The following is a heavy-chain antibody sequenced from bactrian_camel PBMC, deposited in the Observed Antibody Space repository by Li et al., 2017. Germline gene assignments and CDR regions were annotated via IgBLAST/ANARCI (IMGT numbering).Heavy chain of an antibody. CDR2: ITSSGRT. V-gene: IGHV3S63*01. Sequence: HVQLVESGGGLVQPGGSLRLSCTASTLTFDDSDVAWYRQAPGNECALVSRITSSGRTYYADSVKGRFTISQDNAKSTVYLQMNSLQPADTAVYYCADSARMTALSAGRSCEGVFGYWGQGTQVTVS. D-gene: IGHD3*01. CDR1: TLTFDDSD. J-gene: IGHJ6*01. CDR3: ADSARMTALSAGRSCEGVFGY.